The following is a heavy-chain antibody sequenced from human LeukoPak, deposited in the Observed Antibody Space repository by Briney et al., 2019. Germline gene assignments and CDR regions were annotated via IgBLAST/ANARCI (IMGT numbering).Heavy chain of an antibody. CDR3: AGDRIVGATNDAFDI. J-gene: IGHJ3*02. Sequence: GGSLRLSCAASGFTFSSYAMHWVRQAPGKGLEWVAVISYDGSNKYYADSVKGRFTISRDNSKNTLYLQMNSLRAEDTAVYYCAGDRIVGATNDAFDIWGQGTMVTVSS. CDR1: GFTFSSYA. V-gene: IGHV3-30-3*01. D-gene: IGHD1-26*01. CDR2: ISYDGSNK.